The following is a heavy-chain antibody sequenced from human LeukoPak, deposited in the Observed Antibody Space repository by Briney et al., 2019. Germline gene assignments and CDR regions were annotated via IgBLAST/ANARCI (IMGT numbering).Heavy chain of an antibody. CDR2: IWYDGTKK. J-gene: IGHJ4*02. CDR1: GSTFSSYG. V-gene: IGHV3-33*01. D-gene: IGHD3-22*01. CDR3: ARANYDDSSGYQSLFYFDY. Sequence: GGSLRLSCAASGSTFSSYGMHWVRQAPGKGLEWVALIWYDGTKKYYADSVKGRVTVSRDNSKNTLFLQMNSLRDEDTAVYYCARANYDDSSGYQSLFYFDYWGQGTLVTVSS.